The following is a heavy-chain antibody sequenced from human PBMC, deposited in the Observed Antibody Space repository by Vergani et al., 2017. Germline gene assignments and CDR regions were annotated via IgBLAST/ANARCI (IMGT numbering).Heavy chain of an antibody. CDR3: ARGSSPLIPDAFDI. Sequence: QVQLQQWGAGLLKPSETLSLTCAVYGGSFSGYYWSWIRQPPGKGLEWIGEINHSGSTNYNPSLKSRVTISVDTSKNQFSLKLSSVTAEDTAVYYCARGSSPLIPDAFDIWGQGTMVTVSS. D-gene: IGHD6-6*01. CDR1: GGSFSGYY. J-gene: IGHJ3*02. V-gene: IGHV4-34*01. CDR2: INHSGST.